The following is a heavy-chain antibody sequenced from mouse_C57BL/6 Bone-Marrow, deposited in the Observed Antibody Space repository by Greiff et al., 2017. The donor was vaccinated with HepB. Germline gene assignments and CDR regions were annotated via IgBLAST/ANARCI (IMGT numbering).Heavy chain of an antibody. J-gene: IGHJ4*01. V-gene: IGHV5-12*01. CDR1: GFTFSDYY. CDR3: ARGSYRGYYAMDY. Sequence: EVKLMESGGGLVQPGGSLKLSCAASGFTFSDYYMYWVRQTPENRLEWVAYISNGGGSTYYPDTVKGRFTISRDNAKNTLYLQMSRLKSEDTAMYYCARGSYRGYYAMDYWGQGTSVTVSS. CDR2: ISNGGGST. D-gene: IGHD2-12*01.